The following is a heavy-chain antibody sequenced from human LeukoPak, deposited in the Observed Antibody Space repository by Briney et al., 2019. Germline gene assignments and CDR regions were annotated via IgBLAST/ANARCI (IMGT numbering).Heavy chain of an antibody. J-gene: IGHJ5*02. CDR1: GYSFTTSG. Sequence: GASVKVSCKASGYSFTTSGVTWVRRAPGQGLEWMGRISPYSGNTKYAQNLQGRVTMTTDTSTSTTYMEVRSLRSDDTAVYYCAKGVGSEFTWFDPWGQGTLVIVSS. CDR3: AKGVGSEFTWFDP. V-gene: IGHV1-18*01. CDR2: ISPYSGNT. D-gene: IGHD3-10*01.